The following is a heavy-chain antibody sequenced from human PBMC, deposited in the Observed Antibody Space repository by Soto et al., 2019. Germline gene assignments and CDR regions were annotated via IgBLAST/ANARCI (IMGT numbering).Heavy chain of an antibody. CDR3: SRARIDS. CDR2: IKEDGIEK. Sequence: EVQLVESGGDLVQPGESLRLSCAASGFTFNRYWMTWVRQAPGKGLEWVATIKEDGIEKYYGDSVKGRFTISRDNAKNSVFLQMNSLRAEDTAVYYCSRARIDSWGQGILVTVSS. V-gene: IGHV3-7*03. J-gene: IGHJ4*02. CDR1: GFTFNRYW.